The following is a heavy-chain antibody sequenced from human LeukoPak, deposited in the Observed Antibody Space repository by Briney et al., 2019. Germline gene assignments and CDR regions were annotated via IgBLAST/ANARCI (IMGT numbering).Heavy chain of an antibody. Sequence: GGSLRLSCSVSGFXFSSYATHWVRQAPGKGLEYVSSISSNGDSTYYADSVKGRFTISRDNSKNTLFLQMSSLRAEDTAVYYCVKDRYVDYWGQGTLVTVPS. D-gene: IGHD3-16*01. CDR1: GFXFSSYA. J-gene: IGHJ4*02. CDR2: ISSNGDST. CDR3: VKDRYVDY. V-gene: IGHV3-64D*09.